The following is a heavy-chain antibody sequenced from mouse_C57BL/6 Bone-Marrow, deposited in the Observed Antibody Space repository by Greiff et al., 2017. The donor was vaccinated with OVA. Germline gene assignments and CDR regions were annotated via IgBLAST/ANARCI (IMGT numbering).Heavy chain of an antibody. CDR1: GYTFTGYW. CDR3: AREGAYYSNDE. J-gene: IGHJ4*01. V-gene: IGHV1-9*01. Sequence: QVQLQQSGAELMKPGASVKLSCKATGYTFTGYWIEWVKQRPGHGLEWIGEILPGSGSTNYNEKFTGKATFTADTSSNTTYMRLSTLTTEDSAICYCAREGAYYSNDEWGQGTSVTVSS. D-gene: IGHD2-5*01. CDR2: ILPGSGST.